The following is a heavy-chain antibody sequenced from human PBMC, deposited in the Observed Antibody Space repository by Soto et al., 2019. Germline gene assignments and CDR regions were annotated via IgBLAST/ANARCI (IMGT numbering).Heavy chain of an antibody. CDR1: GFTFXSYS. V-gene: IGHV3-33*08. J-gene: IGHJ6*02. Sequence: GGSLRLSCAASGFTFXSYSMNWVRQAPGKGLEWVAVIWYDGSNKYYADSVKGRFTISRDNSKNTLYLQMNSLRAEDTAVYYCARGGSRLGSMDVWGQGTTVTVSS. D-gene: IGHD3-10*01. CDR2: IWYDGSNK. CDR3: ARGGSRLGSMDV.